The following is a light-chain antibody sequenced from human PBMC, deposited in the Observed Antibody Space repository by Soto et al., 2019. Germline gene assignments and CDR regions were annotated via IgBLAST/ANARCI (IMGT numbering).Light chain of an antibody. CDR2: GAS. V-gene: IGKV3-20*01. Sequence: EIVLTQSPGSLSVSPGEGATLSCRASQSVSKSLAWYQHKPGQSPRLLIYGASSRATGIPDRFSGTGSATDFTLTISSLEPEDFAVYYCQQYAITPYTFGQGTSLQI. CDR1: QSVSKS. CDR3: QQYAITPYT. J-gene: IGKJ2*01.